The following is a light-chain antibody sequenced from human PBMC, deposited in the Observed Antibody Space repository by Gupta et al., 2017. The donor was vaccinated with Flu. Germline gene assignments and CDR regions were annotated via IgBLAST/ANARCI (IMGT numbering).Light chain of an antibody. CDR2: AAS. CDR3: QQSVSTPTS. Sequence: DIQMTQSPSSLSASVGDSVTITCRASQSIRIYLNWYQHKPGTPPKLLIYAASTVQKGVPAKFRGSGSGTDFTLTISRLQPEDFATYYCQQSVSTPTSFGQGTKMEIK. V-gene: IGKV1-39*01. J-gene: IGKJ2*01. CDR1: QSIRIY.